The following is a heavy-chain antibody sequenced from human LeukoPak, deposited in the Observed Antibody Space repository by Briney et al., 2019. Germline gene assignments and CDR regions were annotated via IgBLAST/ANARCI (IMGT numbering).Heavy chain of an antibody. J-gene: IGHJ5*02. CDR1: GGSISSSSYY. D-gene: IGHD3-10*01. CDR3: ARLESGGSYWFDP. Sequence: SETLSLTCTVSGGSISSSSYYWGWIRQPPGKGLEWIGSIYYSGSTYYNPSLKSRVTISVDTSKNQFSLKLSSVTAADTAVYYCARLESGGSYWFDPWGQGTLGTVSS. CDR2: IYYSGST. V-gene: IGHV4-39*01.